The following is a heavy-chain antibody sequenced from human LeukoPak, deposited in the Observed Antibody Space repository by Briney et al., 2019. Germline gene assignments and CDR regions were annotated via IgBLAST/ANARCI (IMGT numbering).Heavy chain of an antibody. CDR3: AKAGSISWYDH. CDR1: GFTFSSYT. J-gene: IGHJ5*02. CDR2: IDHTGDRT. V-gene: IGHV3-23*01. Sequence: GGSLRLSCAASGFTFSSYTMAWVRQAPGKGLEWISDIDHTGDRTYYRDSVKGQFTISGDNSKNTLYLQMNSLRVEDTATYYCAKAGSISWYDHWGQGTLVTVS. D-gene: IGHD6-13*01.